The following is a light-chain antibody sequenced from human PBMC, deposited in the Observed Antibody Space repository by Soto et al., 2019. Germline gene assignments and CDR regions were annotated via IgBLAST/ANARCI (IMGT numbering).Light chain of an antibody. CDR1: SSNIGAGYD. CDR2: GNS. Sequence: QYVLTQPPSVSGAPGQRVTISCTGSSSNIGAGYDVHWYQQLPGTAPKLLIYGNSNRPSGVPDRFSGSKSGTSASLAITGLQAEDEADYYCQSYDSSLSVVLFGGGTKLTVL. CDR3: QSYDSSLSVVL. V-gene: IGLV1-40*01. J-gene: IGLJ2*01.